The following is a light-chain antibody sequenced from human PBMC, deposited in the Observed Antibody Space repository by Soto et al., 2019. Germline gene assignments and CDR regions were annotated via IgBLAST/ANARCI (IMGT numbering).Light chain of an antibody. CDR2: KAS. V-gene: IGKV1-5*03. CDR3: QQYNNYPVA. Sequence: DIQMTQSPSTLSASVGDRVTITCRASQSISSWLAWYQQKPGKAPNLLIYKASSLESGVPSRFSGRASGTEFTLTISSLQPDDSETYYCQQYNNYPVAFGKGTKVEIK. J-gene: IGKJ1*01. CDR1: QSISSW.